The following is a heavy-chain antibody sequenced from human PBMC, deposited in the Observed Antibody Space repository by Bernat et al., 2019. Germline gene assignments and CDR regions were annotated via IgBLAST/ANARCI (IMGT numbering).Heavy chain of an antibody. J-gene: IGHJ3*02. V-gene: IGHV3-13*01. CDR3: AREGTTVTKGALDI. CDR1: GFTFSSYD. CDR2: ITTAGDT. D-gene: IGHD4-17*01. Sequence: EVQLVESGGGLVQPGGSLRLSCAASGFTFSSYDMHWVRQAPGKGLEWVSTITTAGDTYYPGSGKGRFTISRENAKNSLYLPMNTLRAEDTAVYYCAREGTTVTKGALDIWGQGTMVTVSS.